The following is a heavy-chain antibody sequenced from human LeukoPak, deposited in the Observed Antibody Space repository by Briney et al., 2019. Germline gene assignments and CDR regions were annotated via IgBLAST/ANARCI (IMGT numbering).Heavy chain of an antibody. CDR1: GFTIGPYA. V-gene: IGHV3-43*02. J-gene: IGHJ6*02. Sequence: GGALRLSCAASGFTIGPYAMYWVRQGPGRGLEWVSVIKADGSGTFYADSVRGRFTTSRDNSKNSLYLQMNSLTSEDTALYYCATWAFYHNLDVWGQGTTVIVSS. CDR2: IKADGSGT. D-gene: IGHD2/OR15-2a*01. CDR3: ATWAFYHNLDV.